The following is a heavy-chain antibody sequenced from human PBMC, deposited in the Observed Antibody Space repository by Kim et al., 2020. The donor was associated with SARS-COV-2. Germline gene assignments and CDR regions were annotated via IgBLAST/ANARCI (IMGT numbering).Heavy chain of an antibody. V-gene: IGHV3-30*03. CDR1: GFTFSSYG. CDR3: ARVAIPETSCSYFDY. D-gene: IGHD2-15*01. Sequence: LSLTCAASGFTFSSYGMHWVRQAPGKGLEWVAYFSYDGSKEHYADSVKGRFTISRDISKNALYLQMDSLRPEDTAVYFCARVAIPETSCSYFDYWGQGTLVTVSS. CDR2: FSYDGSKE. J-gene: IGHJ4*02.